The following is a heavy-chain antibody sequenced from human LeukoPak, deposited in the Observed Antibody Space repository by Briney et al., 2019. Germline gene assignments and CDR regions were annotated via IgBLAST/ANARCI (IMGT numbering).Heavy chain of an antibody. J-gene: IGHJ4*02. CDR2: ISSSSTYI. CDR3: ARDSGYDLDY. CDR1: EFTFIDYS. Sequence: GGSLRLSCAAPEFTFIDYSMNSVRQAPGKGLEWVSSISSSSTYIYYADSVKGRFTISIDNAKNSLYLQMNSLRAEDTAVYYCARDSGYDLDYWGQGTLVTVSS. D-gene: IGHD5-12*01. V-gene: IGHV3-21*01.